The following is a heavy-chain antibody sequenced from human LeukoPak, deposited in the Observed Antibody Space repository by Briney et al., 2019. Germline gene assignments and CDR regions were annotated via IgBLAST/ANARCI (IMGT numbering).Heavy chain of an antibody. CDR1: GFTFTSSA. CDR2: IVVGSGNT. Sequence: SVKVSCKASGFTFTSSAMQWVRQARGQRLEWIGWIVVGSGNTNYAQKFKERVTITRDMSTNTAYMELSSLRSEETAVYYCAAGVAAAGTVPIYYYYLDVWGKGTTVTVSS. D-gene: IGHD6-13*01. J-gene: IGHJ6*03. V-gene: IGHV1-58*02. CDR3: AAGVAAAGTVPIYYYYLDV.